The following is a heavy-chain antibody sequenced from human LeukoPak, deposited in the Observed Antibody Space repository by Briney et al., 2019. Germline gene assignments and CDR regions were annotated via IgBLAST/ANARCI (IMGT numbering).Heavy chain of an antibody. CDR1: GYTFTGYY. J-gene: IGHJ1*01. D-gene: IGHD6-6*01. Sequence: EASVKVSCKASGYTFTGYYMHWVRQAPGQGLEWMGRINPNSGGTNYAQKFQGRVTMTRDTSISTAYMELSRLRSDDTAVYYCASFGNSSSSDYFQHWGQGTLVTVSS. CDR3: ASFGNSSSSDYFQH. V-gene: IGHV1-2*06. CDR2: INPNSGGT.